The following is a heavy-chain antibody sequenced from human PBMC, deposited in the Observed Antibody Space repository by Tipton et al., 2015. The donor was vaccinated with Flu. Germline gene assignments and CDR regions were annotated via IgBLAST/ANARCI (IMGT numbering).Heavy chain of an antibody. V-gene: IGHV1-69*01. CDR3: ARGVGTTPYNRYGMDV. J-gene: IGHJ6*02. CDR1: GGTFNKYA. D-gene: IGHD1-1*01. Sequence: QLVQSGAEVRKPGSSVKVSCKTSGGTFNKYAISWVRQAPGQGLEWMGGILAIFRTTKYAQKFQGRVTITADEFTSTAYMELSILRSEDTAVYYCARGVGTTPYNRYGMDVWGQGTTITVSS. CDR2: ILAIFRTT.